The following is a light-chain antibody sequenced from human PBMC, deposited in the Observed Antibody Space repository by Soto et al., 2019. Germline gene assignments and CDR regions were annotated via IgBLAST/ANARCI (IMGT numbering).Light chain of an antibody. J-gene: IGKJ5*01. V-gene: IGKV3-20*01. CDR2: GAS. CDR3: QQYGSPPT. CDR1: QSLTNKY. Sequence: EIVLTQSPGTLSLFPGERATLSCRASQSLTNKYLAWYQQNPGQAPRLLIYGASSRATGIPDRFSGSGSGKSFTLTSSRLEHEDFAYYCCQQYGSPPTFGQGTRLEIK.